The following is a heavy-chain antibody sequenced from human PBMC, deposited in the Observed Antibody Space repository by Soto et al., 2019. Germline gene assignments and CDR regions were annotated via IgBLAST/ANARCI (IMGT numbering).Heavy chain of an antibody. Sequence: QVQLVESGGGVVQPGRSLRLSCAASGFTFSSYGMHWVRQAPGKGLEWVAVISHDGSNKYFADSVKGRFTISRDNSQNTRDLQMNSLRAEDTAVYYWAKHLLAVAGDLHGMDVWGQGTTVTVSS. CDR3: AKHLLAVAGDLHGMDV. V-gene: IGHV3-30*18. D-gene: IGHD6-19*01. CDR2: ISHDGSNK. J-gene: IGHJ6*02. CDR1: GFTFSSYG.